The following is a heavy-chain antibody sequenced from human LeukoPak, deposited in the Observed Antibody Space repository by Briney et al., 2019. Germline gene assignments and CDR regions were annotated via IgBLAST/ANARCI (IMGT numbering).Heavy chain of an antibody. CDR2: IYTSGST. D-gene: IGHD6-13*01. CDR3: ASPYSSSWQNAFDI. V-gene: IGHV4-4*07. Sequence: PSETLSLTCTVSGGSISSYYWSWIRQPAGKGLEWIGRIYTSGSTNYNPSLKSRVTMSVDTSKNQFSLKLSSVTAADTAVYYCASPYSSSWQNAFDIWGQGTMVTVSS. CDR1: GGSISSYY. J-gene: IGHJ3*02.